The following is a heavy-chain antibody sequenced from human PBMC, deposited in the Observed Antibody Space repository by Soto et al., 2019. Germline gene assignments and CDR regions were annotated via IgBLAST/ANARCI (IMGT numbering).Heavy chain of an antibody. Sequence: GGSLRLSCAASGFTLSSYAMSWVRQAPGEGLEWGSAISGSGGSTYYADSVKGRFTISRDNSKSTLYLQMNSLRAEDTAVYYCAKDGYCSGGSCYSVPAFDIGGQGTMVTVSS. CDR1: GFTLSSYA. V-gene: IGHV3-23*01. D-gene: IGHD2-15*01. CDR3: AKDGYCSGGSCYSVPAFDI. J-gene: IGHJ3*02. CDR2: ISGSGGST.